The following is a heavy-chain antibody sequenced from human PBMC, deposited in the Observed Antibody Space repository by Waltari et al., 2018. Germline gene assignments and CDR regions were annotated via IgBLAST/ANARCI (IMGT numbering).Heavy chain of an antibody. D-gene: IGHD5-12*01. CDR2: IYHSGST. CDR3: ASLWRYSGYDSPGDAFDI. CDR1: GGSISSSNW. Sequence: QVQLQESGPGLVKPSGTLSLTCAVSGGSISSSNWWSWVRQPPGKGLEWIGEIYHSGSTNYNPSLKSRVTISVDKSKNQFSLKLSSVTAADTAVYYCASLWRYSGYDSPGDAFDIWGQGTMVTVSS. V-gene: IGHV4-4*02. J-gene: IGHJ3*02.